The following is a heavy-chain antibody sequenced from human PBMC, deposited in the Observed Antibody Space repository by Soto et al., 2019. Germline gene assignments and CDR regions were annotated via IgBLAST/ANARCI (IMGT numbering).Heavy chain of an antibody. CDR1: GYSFTSYD. CDR3: ARGGKPPEAGPNFNN. Sequence: ASVKVSCKTSGYSFTSYDINWVRQATGQGLEWMGWMNPNSGNTGYAQNFQGRVSMTRNTAISTAYMELSSLKSEDSAVYCCARGGKPPEAGPNFNNWGRETLVTVSS. CDR2: MNPNSGNT. V-gene: IGHV1-8*01. D-gene: IGHD6-13*01. J-gene: IGHJ4*02.